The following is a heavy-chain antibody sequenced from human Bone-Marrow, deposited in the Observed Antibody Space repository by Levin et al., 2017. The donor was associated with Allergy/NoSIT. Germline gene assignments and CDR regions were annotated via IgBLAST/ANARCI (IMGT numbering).Heavy chain of an antibody. D-gene: IGHD2-2*01. V-gene: IGHV4-34*01. CDR3: ARWYIVVVPAAPPGWFDP. CDR1: GGSFSGYY. J-gene: IGHJ5*02. CDR2: INHSGST. Sequence: GSLRLSCAVYGGSFSGYYWSWIRQPPGKGLEWIGEINHSGSTNYNPSLKSRVTISVDTSKNQFSLKLSSVTAADTAVYYCARWYIVVVPAAPPGWFDPWGQGTLVTVSS.